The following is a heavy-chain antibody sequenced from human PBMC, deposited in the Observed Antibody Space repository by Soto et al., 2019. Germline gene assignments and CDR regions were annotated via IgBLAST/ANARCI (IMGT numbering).Heavy chain of an antibody. J-gene: IGHJ4*02. CDR2: IIPVFGTT. V-gene: IGHV1-69*13. Sequence: SVKVSCKASGATFSGYPINWVRQAPGEGLEWMGRIIPVFGTTNDAQRFEGRVTFTADESTNTAYMELRGLLSEDTAVYYCARDGGFGELKYWGPGTLVTVSS. D-gene: IGHD3-10*01. CDR3: ARDGGFGELKY. CDR1: GATFSGYP.